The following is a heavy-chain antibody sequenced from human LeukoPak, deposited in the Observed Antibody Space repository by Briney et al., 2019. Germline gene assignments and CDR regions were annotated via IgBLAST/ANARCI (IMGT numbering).Heavy chain of an antibody. Sequence: SETLSLTCTVSGGSISSGDYYWSWIRQPPGKGLEWIGEINHSGSTNYDPSLKSRVTISVDTSKNQFSLKLSSVTAADTAVYYCARGVITRLRYFDLWGRGTLVTVSS. CDR3: ARGVITRLRYFDL. CDR2: INHSGST. V-gene: IGHV4-39*07. CDR1: GGSISSGDYY. J-gene: IGHJ2*01. D-gene: IGHD1-14*01.